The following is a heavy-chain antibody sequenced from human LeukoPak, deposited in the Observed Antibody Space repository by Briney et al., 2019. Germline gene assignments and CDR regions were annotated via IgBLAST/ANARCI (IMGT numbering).Heavy chain of an antibody. V-gene: IGHV3-53*01. CDR2: LYSGGNT. CDR1: GFTVSSNY. D-gene: IGHD3-10*01. CDR3: ARYDGGSGPFDY. J-gene: IGHJ4*02. Sequence: GGSLRLSCAVSGFTVSSNYMSWVRQAPGKGLEWVSVLYSGGNTYYADSVKGRFTISRDNSKNTLYLQMNSLRAEDTAVYYCARYDGGSGPFDYWGQGALVTVSS.